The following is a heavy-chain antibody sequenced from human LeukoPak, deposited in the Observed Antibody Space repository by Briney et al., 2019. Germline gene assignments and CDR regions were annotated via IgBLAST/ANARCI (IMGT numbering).Heavy chain of an antibody. CDR2: IYPGDSDT. CDR3: ASDHYYDSSASFGY. V-gene: IGHV5-51*01. J-gene: IGHJ4*02. D-gene: IGHD3-22*01. Sequence: GESLKISCKGSGYSFTSYWIAWVGQMPGKGLEWMGIIYPGDSDTRYRPSFQGQVTISADKSISTAYLQWSSLKASDTAMYYCASDHYYDSSASFGYWGQGTLVTVSS. CDR1: GYSFTSYW.